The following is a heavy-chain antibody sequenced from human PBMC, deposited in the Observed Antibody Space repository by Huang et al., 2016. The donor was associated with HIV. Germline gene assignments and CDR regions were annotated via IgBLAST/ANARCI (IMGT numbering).Heavy chain of an antibody. CDR2: VRSDGSKT. CDR1: GFTFSSFG. CDR3: AKDEKQFCTGGSCHSSNIDS. D-gene: IGHD2-8*02. J-gene: IGHJ4*02. Sequence: QVQLVESGGGAVQPGGSLRLSCAAAGFTFSSFGLHWVRPRPGQGLEWLTFVRSDGSKTTYADPVKGRFTISRDNSDNTLFLQMNTLTSDDTALYYCAKDEKQFCTGGSCHSSNIDSWGQGTLVTVSS. V-gene: IGHV3-30*02.